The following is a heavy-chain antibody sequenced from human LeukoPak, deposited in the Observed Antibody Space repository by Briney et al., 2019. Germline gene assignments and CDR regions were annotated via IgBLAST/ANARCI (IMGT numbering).Heavy chain of an antibody. J-gene: IGHJ4*02. Sequence: ASVKVSCRASGYTFTDYYIHWVRRAPGQGLEWMGWINPNSGGTNYAQKFQGRVTMTRDTSISTAYMELSRVRSDDTAVYYCARASKDVLIFDYWGQGTLVTVSS. CDR1: GYTFTDYY. CDR2: INPNSGGT. V-gene: IGHV1-2*02. CDR3: ARASKDVLIFDY. D-gene: IGHD2-8*01.